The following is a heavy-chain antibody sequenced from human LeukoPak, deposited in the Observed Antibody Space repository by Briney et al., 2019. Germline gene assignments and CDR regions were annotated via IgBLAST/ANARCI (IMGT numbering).Heavy chain of an antibody. CDR1: GFTFSSYE. J-gene: IGHJ6*04. CDR3: AELGITMIGGV. V-gene: IGHV3-48*03. Sequence: GGSLRLSCAASGFTFSSYEMNWVRQAPGKELEWVSYISSSGSTIYHADSAKGRFTISRDNAKNSLYLQMNSLRAEDTAVYYCAELGITMIGGVWGKGTTVTISS. CDR2: ISSSGSTI. D-gene: IGHD3-10*02.